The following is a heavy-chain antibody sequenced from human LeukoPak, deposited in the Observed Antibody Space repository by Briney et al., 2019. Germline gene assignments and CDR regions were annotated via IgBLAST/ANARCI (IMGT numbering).Heavy chain of an antibody. CDR2: VKSKTDGGTT. V-gene: IGHV3-15*01. CDR1: GFTFSDAW. J-gene: IGHJ4*01. Sequence: PGGSLRLSCVASGFTFSDAWMSWVRQAPGKGLEWVGRVKSKTDGGTTDYPAPIKDRITVSRDDSKKTLYLQMNSLKTEDTAVYYCTTEYNWNYVHWGQGTLVTVSS. CDR3: TTEYNWNYVH. D-gene: IGHD1-7*01.